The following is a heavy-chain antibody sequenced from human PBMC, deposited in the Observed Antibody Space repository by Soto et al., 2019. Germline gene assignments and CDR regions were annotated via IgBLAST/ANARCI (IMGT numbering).Heavy chain of an antibody. CDR3: ARDRIAVAASAVYYGMDV. V-gene: IGHV1-18*01. J-gene: IGHJ6*02. D-gene: IGHD6-13*01. Sequence: GKGLEWMGWISAYNGNTNYAQKLQGRVTMTTDTSTSTVYMELSSLRSEDTAVYYCARDRIAVAASAVYYGMDVWGQGTTVTVSS. CDR2: ISAYNGNT.